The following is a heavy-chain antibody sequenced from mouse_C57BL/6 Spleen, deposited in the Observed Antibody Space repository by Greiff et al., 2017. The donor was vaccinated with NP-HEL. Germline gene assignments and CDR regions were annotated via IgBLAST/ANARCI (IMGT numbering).Heavy chain of an antibody. J-gene: IGHJ4*01. CDR1: GYTFTSYW. CDR3: ARWYGSRWDAMDY. Sequence: QVQLQQSGAELVKPGASVKLSCKASGYTFTSYWMQWVKQRPGQGLEWIGEIDPSDSYTNYNQKFKGKATLTVDTSSSTAYMQLSSLTSEDSAVYYCARWYGSRWDAMDYWGQGTSVTVSS. V-gene: IGHV1-50*01. D-gene: IGHD1-1*01. CDR2: IDPSDSYT.